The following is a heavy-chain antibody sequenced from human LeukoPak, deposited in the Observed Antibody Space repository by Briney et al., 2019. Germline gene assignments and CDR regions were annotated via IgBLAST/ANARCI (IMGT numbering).Heavy chain of an antibody. CDR2: INQGGSDK. Sequence: GGSLRLSCAASGFTFSGHWMSWVRQAPGKGLEWVANINQGGSDKYYVDSVKGRFTISRDNPNNLLYLQMNSLRGEDTAVYYRTRDRSRAEDHWGQGTLVTVSS. J-gene: IGHJ4*02. CDR1: GFTFSGHW. V-gene: IGHV3-7*01. CDR3: TRDRSRAEDH. D-gene: IGHD1-14*01.